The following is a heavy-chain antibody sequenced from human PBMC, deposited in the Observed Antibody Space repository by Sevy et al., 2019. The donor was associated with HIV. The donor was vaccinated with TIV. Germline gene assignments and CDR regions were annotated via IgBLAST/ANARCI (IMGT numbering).Heavy chain of an antibody. CDR1: GFTFSSFA. CDR2: INGRGGST. V-gene: IGHV3-23*01. Sequence: GGSLRLSCAASGFASGFTFSSFAMSWVRQLPGKGLEWVSTINGRGGSTYYADSVKRRFTLSRDNSNNARFLQMDSLTPEDTALYYCARPPPGIAPSSAAFFASWGHGTLVTVSS. D-gene: IGHD6-13*01. J-gene: IGHJ5*01. CDR3: ARPPPGIAPSSAAFFAS.